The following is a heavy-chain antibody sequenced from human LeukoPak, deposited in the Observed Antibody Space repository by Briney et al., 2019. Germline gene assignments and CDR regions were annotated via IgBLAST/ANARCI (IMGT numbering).Heavy chain of an antibody. CDR2: IGSSGSTI. CDR1: GFTFSSYE. D-gene: IGHD3-10*01. J-gene: IGHJ5*02. CDR3: ARGRWGSA. Sequence: GGSLRLSCAVSGFTFSSYEMNWVRQAPGKGLEWVSYIGSSGSTIYYADSVKGRFTISRDNAKDLMYLQMNSQRAEDTAVYYCARGRWGSAWGQGTLVTVSS. V-gene: IGHV3-48*03.